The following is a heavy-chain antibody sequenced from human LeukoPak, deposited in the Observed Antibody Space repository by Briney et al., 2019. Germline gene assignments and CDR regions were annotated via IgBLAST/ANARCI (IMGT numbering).Heavy chain of an antibody. D-gene: IGHD6-13*01. CDR2: ITSGGST. Sequence: PGGSLRLSCAASGFTFSSYAMTWVRQAPGKGLEWVSGITSGGSTYYADSVKGRFTISRDNSKNTPYLQMNSMRAEDTAVYFCAKWAAMTRFDYWGQGTLVTVSS. CDR1: GFTFSSYA. V-gene: IGHV3-23*01. CDR3: AKWAAMTRFDY. J-gene: IGHJ4*02.